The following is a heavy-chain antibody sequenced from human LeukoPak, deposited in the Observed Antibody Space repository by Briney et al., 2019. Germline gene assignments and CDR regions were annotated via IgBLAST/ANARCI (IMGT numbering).Heavy chain of an antibody. V-gene: IGHV3-21*01. J-gene: IGHJ4*02. CDR2: ISSSSSYI. CDR1: GFTFSSYS. CDR3: ATLSGYDWDY. Sequence: GGSLRLSCAASGFTFSSYSMNWVRQAPGKGLEWVSSISSSSSYIYYADSVKGRFSISRDNSKNTLYLQMNSLRAEDTAVYYCATLSGYDWDYWGQGTLVTVSS. D-gene: IGHD5-12*01.